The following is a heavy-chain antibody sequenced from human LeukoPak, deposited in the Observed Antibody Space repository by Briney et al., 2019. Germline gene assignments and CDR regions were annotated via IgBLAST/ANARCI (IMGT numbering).Heavy chain of an antibody. CDR3: AKGYTFGPNWFDP. V-gene: IGHV3-23*01. Sequence: GSLRLSCAASGFTFSSYAMSWVRQAPGKGLEWVSAISGSDGGTYYADSVKGRLTISRDNSKNMLSLQMNTLRAEDTAIYYCAKGYTFGPNWFDPWGQGTLVTVSS. CDR2: ISGSDGGT. D-gene: IGHD5-18*01. CDR1: GFTFSSYA. J-gene: IGHJ5*02.